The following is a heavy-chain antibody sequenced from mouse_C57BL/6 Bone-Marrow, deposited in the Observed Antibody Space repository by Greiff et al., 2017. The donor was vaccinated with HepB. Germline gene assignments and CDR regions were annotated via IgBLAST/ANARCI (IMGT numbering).Heavy chain of an antibody. CDR2: INPGSGGT. CDR3: ARSGRDYLAWFAY. J-gene: IGHJ3*01. D-gene: IGHD5-5*01. Sequence: VQLQQSGAELVRPGTSVKVSCKASGYAFTNYLIEWVQQRPGQGLEWIGVINPGSGGTNYNEKFKGKATLTEDKSSSTAYMQLSSLTSEDSAVYFCARSGRDYLAWFAYWGQGTLVTVSA. V-gene: IGHV1-54*01. CDR1: GYAFTNYL.